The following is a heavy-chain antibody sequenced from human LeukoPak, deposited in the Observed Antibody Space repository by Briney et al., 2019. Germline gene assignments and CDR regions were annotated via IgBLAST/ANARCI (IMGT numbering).Heavy chain of an antibody. J-gene: IGHJ4*02. V-gene: IGHV4-59*01. D-gene: IGHD2-2*01. CDR2: VPSRGAT. Sequence: NPSETLSLTCNVSGASISDYYWSWIRQSPTRGLEWIGYVPSRGATNNNPSLKSRVTTSAHTSENQLSLKLASVTAADTAVYYCARAQKTMLSRAVYFFDFWGQGLLVTVSS. CDR3: ARAQKTMLSRAVYFFDF. CDR1: GASISDYY.